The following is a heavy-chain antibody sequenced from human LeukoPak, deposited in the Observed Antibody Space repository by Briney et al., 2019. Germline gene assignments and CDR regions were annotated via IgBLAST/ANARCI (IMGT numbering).Heavy chain of an antibody. Sequence: GASVNLCRTSSGATFTSYAISWVRHAPAQGLGWMGRIIPILGRANYAQKFQGRVTITADKYTSTAYMELSSLRSDDTAVYYCARVSGYVQLGHFDYWGQGTLVTVSS. D-gene: IGHD5-12*01. CDR1: GATFTSYA. V-gene: IGHV1-69*04. J-gene: IGHJ4*02. CDR3: ARVSGYVQLGHFDY. CDR2: IIPILGRA.